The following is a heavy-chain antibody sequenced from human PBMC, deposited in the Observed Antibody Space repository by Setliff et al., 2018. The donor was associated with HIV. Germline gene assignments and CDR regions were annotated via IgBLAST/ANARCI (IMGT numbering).Heavy chain of an antibody. CDR1: AASVGTGAYY. CDR2: LYYSGSI. CDR3: ARGLRTSLVFFDS. J-gene: IGHJ4*02. V-gene: IGHV4-61*08. D-gene: IGHD2-8*01. Sequence: SETLSLTCNVSAASVGTGAYYWSWIRQSPGKGLEWLGYLYYSGSIDYNPSLKTRVSISIDMSKNQFSLEMSSVTAADTAVYFCARGLRTSLVFFDSWGQGILVTVSS.